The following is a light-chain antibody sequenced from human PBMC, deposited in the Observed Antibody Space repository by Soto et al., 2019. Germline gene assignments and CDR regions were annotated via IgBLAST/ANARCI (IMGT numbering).Light chain of an antibody. CDR3: LQYNSLYT. CDR2: KTS. V-gene: IGKV1-5*03. CDR1: QSLSGW. J-gene: IGKJ5*01. Sequence: DIQMAQSPSTLSASVGDRVTITCRASQSLSGWLAWYQQKPGKAPKLLIYKTSSLESGVPSRFSGSGSGTEFTLTIRSLKPDDFATYYCLQYNSLYTFGQGTRVEIK.